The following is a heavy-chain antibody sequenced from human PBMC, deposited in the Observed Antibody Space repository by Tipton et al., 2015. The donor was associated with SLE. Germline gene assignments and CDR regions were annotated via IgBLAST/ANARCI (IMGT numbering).Heavy chain of an antibody. CDR2: IYYSGNT. Sequence: TLSLTCTVSGGSISDYYWSWIRQPPGKGLEWIDYIYYSGNTNYNPSLKSRVTISVDTSTNQFSLKLSSVTAADTALYYCARHSRGATSVRTPYFDSWGQGTLVTVSS. V-gene: IGHV4-59*08. D-gene: IGHD1-26*01. CDR1: GGSISDYY. CDR3: ARHSRGATSVRTPYFDS. J-gene: IGHJ4*02.